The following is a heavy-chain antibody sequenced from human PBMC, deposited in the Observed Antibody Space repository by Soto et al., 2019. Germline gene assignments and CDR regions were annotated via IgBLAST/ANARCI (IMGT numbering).Heavy chain of an antibody. J-gene: IGHJ4*02. Sequence: AASVKVSCKASGYTFTSYGISWVRQAPGQGLEWMGWISAYNGNTNYAQKLQGRVTMTTDTSTSTAYMELRSLRSDDTAVYYCARELYYYDSSDPTPDYWGQGTLVTVSS. CDR3: ARELYYYDSSDPTPDY. CDR1: GYTFTSYG. CDR2: ISAYNGNT. D-gene: IGHD3-22*01. V-gene: IGHV1-18*01.